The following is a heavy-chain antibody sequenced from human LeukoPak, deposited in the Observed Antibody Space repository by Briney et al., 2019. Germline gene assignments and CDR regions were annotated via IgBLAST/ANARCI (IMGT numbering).Heavy chain of an antibody. CDR1: GFTFSSYA. CDR2: IYSGGNA. V-gene: IGHV3-23*03. J-gene: IGHJ3*01. Sequence: PGGSLRLSCAASGFTFSSYAMSWVRQAPGKGLEWVSVIYSGGNAYYADSVKGRFTISRDNYKNTLYLQMNSLRVDDTAVYYCAKGGRAGWSGSYEDSFDVWGQGTMVAVSS. CDR3: AKGGRAGWSGSYEDSFDV. D-gene: IGHD1-26*01.